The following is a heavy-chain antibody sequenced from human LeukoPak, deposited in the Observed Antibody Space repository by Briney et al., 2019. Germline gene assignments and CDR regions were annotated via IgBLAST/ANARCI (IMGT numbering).Heavy chain of an antibody. CDR3: ARHKARWFGELDFSMNWFDH. J-gene: IGHJ5*02. CDR2: IYPGDSGT. Sequence: GESLKISCKGSGYSFTSYWIGWVRPMPGKGLEWMGIIYPGDSGTRYSPSFQGQVTISADKSISTAYLQWSSLKASDTAMYYCARHKARWFGELDFSMNWFDHWGQGTLVTVSS. CDR1: GYSFTSYW. V-gene: IGHV5-51*01. D-gene: IGHD3-10*01.